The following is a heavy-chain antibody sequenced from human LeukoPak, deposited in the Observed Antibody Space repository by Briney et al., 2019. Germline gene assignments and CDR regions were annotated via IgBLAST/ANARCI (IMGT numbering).Heavy chain of an antibody. CDR2: ISSGSDHL. CDR1: EFMFSSFG. V-gene: IGHV3-21*04. D-gene: IGHD5-12*01. Sequence: GGSLRLSCAASEFMFSSFGMNWVRQAPGKGLEWVSSISSGSDHLHYSDSVKGRMTVSRDNAKNSLYLQMNSLRAEDTAVYYCARTRGYSGYDETFDYWGQGTLVTVSS. CDR3: ARTRGYSGYDETFDY. J-gene: IGHJ4*02.